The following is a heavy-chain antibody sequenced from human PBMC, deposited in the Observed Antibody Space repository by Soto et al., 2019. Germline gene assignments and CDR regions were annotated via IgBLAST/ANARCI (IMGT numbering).Heavy chain of an antibody. V-gene: IGHV3-33*01. Sequence: QVQLVESGGGVVQPGRSLRLSCAASGFTFSSYGMHWVRQAPGKGLEWVAVIWYDGSNKYYADSVKGRFTISRDNSKNTLYLQMNSLRAEDTAVYYCARDLKRADTAMASLRGGFDYWGQGTLVTVSS. CDR1: GFTFSSYG. J-gene: IGHJ4*02. D-gene: IGHD5-18*01. CDR2: IWYDGSNK. CDR3: ARDLKRADTAMASLRGGFDY.